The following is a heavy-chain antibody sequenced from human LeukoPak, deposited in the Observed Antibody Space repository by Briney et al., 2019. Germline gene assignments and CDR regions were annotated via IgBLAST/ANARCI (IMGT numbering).Heavy chain of an antibody. D-gene: IGHD2-15*01. J-gene: IGHJ4*02. CDR2: ISSSSSYI. V-gene: IGHV3-21*01. CDR3: ARAYCSGGSCFPFDY. Sequence: GGSLRLSCAASGFTFSSYSMNWVRQAPGKGLEWVSSISSSSSYIYYADSVKGRFTISRDNAKNSLYLQMNSLRAEDTAVYYCARAYCSGGSCFPFDYWGQGTLVTVSS. CDR1: GFTFSSYS.